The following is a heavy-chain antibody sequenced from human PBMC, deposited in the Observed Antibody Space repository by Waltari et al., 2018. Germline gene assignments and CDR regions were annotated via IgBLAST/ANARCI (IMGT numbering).Heavy chain of an antibody. CDR2: IILILCIE. CDR3: ARDVGRQQLGYGMDV. J-gene: IGHJ6*02. Sequence: QVQLVQSGAEVKKPGSSVKVSCKASGGTFSSYTVSWVRQAPGQGLEWMGRIILILCIENYDQKFPGRVTITADKSTSTAYMELSSLRSEDTAVYYCARDVGRQQLGYGMDVWGQGTTVTVSS. V-gene: IGHV1-69*08. CDR1: GGTFSSYT. D-gene: IGHD6-13*01.